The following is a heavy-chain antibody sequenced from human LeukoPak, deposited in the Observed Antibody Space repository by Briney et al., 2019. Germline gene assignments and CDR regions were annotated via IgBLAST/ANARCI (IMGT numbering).Heavy chain of an antibody. J-gene: IGHJ4*02. D-gene: IGHD6-6*01. CDR1: GYTFTSYD. V-gene: IGHV1-18*01. CDR2: ISTYNDNT. CDR3: ARIQSRIIAARPGNPAFDY. Sequence: GASVKVSCKASGYTFTSYDISWVRQAPGQGLEWMGWISTYNDNTHYAQKLQGRVTMTTDTSTSTVHMELKSLRSDDTAVYYCARIQSRIIAARPGNPAFDYWGRGTLVTVSS.